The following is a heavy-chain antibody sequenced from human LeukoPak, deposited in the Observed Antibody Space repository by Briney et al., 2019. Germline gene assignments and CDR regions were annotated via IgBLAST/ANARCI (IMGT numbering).Heavy chain of an antibody. CDR2: IYYSGST. CDR3: ARGLYCSSTSCYISDAFDI. CDR1: GGSISSYY. Sequence: SETLSLTCTVSGGSISSYYWSWIRQPPGKGLEWIGYIYYSGSTNYNPSLKSRVTISVDTSKNQFSLKLSSVTAADTAVYYCARGLYCSSTSCYISDAFDIWAKGQWSPSLQ. D-gene: IGHD2-2*02. V-gene: IGHV4-59*01. J-gene: IGHJ3*02.